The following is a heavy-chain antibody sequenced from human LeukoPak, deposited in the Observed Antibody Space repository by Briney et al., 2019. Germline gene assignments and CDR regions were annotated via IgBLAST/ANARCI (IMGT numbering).Heavy chain of an antibody. Sequence: ASVTVSCKASGYTFTGYFMHWVRQAPGHGVEWMGWINPNSGGTNYAQKFQGRVTMTTDTSISTVYMELTSLRSDDTAVYYCAREEQLRYGDYVHSNWLDPWGQGTLVTVSS. CDR1: GYTFTGYF. J-gene: IGHJ5*02. V-gene: IGHV1-2*02. D-gene: IGHD4-17*01. CDR2: INPNSGGT. CDR3: AREEQLRYGDYVHSNWLDP.